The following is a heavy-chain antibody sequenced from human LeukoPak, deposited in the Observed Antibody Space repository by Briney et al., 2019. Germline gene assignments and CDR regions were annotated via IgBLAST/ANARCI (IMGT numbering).Heavy chain of an antibody. J-gene: IGHJ5*02. CDR3: ARDHYNWES. Sequence: PGGSLRLSCAASGFTFDDYAMHWVRQAPGRGLECVSGISWNSGSIGYADSARGRFTISRDNTKNSLYLQMNSLRAEDTAVYYCARDHYNWESWGQGTLVTVSS. CDR2: ISWNSGSI. CDR1: GFTFDDYA. D-gene: IGHD1-20*01. V-gene: IGHV3-9*01.